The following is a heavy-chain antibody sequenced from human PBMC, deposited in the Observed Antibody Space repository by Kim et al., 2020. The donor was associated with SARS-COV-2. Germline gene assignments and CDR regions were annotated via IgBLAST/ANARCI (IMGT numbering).Heavy chain of an antibody. J-gene: IGHJ4*02. V-gene: IGHV3-30-3*01. Sequence: GGSLRLSCAASGFTFSSYAMHWVRQAPGKGLEWVAVISYDGSNKYYADSVKGRFTISRDNSKNTLYLQMNSLRAEDTAVYYCASGDILTGYPGDYWGQGNLVTVSS. CDR3: ASGDILTGYPGDY. D-gene: IGHD3-9*01. CDR2: ISYDGSNK. CDR1: GFTFSSYA.